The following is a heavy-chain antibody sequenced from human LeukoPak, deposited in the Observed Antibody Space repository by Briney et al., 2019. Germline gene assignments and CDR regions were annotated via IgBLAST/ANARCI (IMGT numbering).Heavy chain of an antibody. CDR2: ISYDGSNK. D-gene: IGHD3-10*01. CDR1: GFTFSSYG. CDR3: AKITMVRGAQHGMDV. V-gene: IGHV3-30*18. J-gene: IGHJ6*02. Sequence: PGGSLRLSCAASGFTFSSYGMHWVRQAPGKGLEWVAVISYDGSNKYYADSVKGRFTISRDNSKNTLHLQMNSLRAEDTAVYYCAKITMVRGAQHGMDVWGQGTTVTVSS.